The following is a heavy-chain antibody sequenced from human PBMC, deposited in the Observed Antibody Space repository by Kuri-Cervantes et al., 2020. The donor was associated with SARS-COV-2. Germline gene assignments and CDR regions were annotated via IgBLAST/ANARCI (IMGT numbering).Heavy chain of an antibody. CDR1: GYSFTSYW. Sequence: GGSLRLSCKGSGYSFTSYWIGWVRQMPGKGLEWMGIIYPGDSDTRYSPSFQGQVTISADKSISTAYLQWSSLKASDTAMYYCAKDWGYSSSSFPAPAFDIWGQGTMVTVSS. CDR3: AKDWGYSSSSFPAPAFDI. CDR2: IYPGDSDT. J-gene: IGHJ3*02. V-gene: IGHV5-51*01. D-gene: IGHD6-6*01.